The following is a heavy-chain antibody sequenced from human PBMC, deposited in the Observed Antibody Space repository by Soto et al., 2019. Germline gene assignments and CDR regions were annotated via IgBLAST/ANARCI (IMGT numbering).Heavy chain of an antibody. CDR1: GFTFSSYA. V-gene: IGHV3-23*01. CDR3: ARATYGSGTYYLYYYGMDV. J-gene: IGHJ6*02. Sequence: EVQLLESGGGLEQPGGSLRLSCAASGFTFSSYAMSWVRQAPGKGLELVSVISGSGDSTYADSVKGRFTISRDNSKNTLYLQMNSLRAEDTAVYYCARATYGSGTYYLYYYGMDVWGQGTTVTVSS. CDR2: ISGSGDST. D-gene: IGHD3-10*01.